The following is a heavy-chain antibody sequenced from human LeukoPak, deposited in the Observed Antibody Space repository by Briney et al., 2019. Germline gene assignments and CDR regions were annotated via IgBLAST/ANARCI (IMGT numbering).Heavy chain of an antibody. CDR3: ARDITHYYDSSGSYC. CDR1: GFTFSTYS. D-gene: IGHD3-22*01. CDR2: ISSSSDYI. Sequence: GGSLRLSCAASGFTFSTYSMNWVRQAPGKGLEWVSSISSSSDYINYADSVKGRFTNSRDNAKNSLHLQMNSLRAEDTAVYYCARDITHYYDSSGSYCWGQGTLVTVSS. V-gene: IGHV3-21*01. J-gene: IGHJ4*02.